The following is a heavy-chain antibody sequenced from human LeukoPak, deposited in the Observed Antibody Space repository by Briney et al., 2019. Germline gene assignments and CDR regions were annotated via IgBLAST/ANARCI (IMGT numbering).Heavy chain of an antibody. CDR3: ARYSPPAYYDILTAYSTGFDY. D-gene: IGHD3-9*01. V-gene: IGHV3-30*03. J-gene: IGHJ4*02. CDR1: GFTFSSYG. Sequence: GGSLRLSCAASGFTFSSYGMHWVRQAPGKGLEWVALIAYDGSDKYYTDSVKGRFTISRDNSKNTVYLQMNSLKPEDTGVYYCARYSPPAYYDILTAYSTGFDYWGQGTLVTVST. CDR2: IAYDGSDK.